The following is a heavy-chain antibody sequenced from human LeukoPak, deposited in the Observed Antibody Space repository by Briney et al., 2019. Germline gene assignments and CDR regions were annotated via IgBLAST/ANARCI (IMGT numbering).Heavy chain of an antibody. V-gene: IGHV1-69*05. CDR3: ARDIQDPRDYYDSSGYTLDY. CDR1: VGTFSSYA. Sequence: SSVKVSCKASVGTFSSYAISGVRQAPGQGLEGMGRIIPIFSTANYAQKFQGRVTITTDESTRTAYMELSSLRSEDTAVYYCARDIQDPRDYYDSSGYTLDYWGQGTLVTVSS. D-gene: IGHD3-22*01. CDR2: IIPIFSTA. J-gene: IGHJ4*02.